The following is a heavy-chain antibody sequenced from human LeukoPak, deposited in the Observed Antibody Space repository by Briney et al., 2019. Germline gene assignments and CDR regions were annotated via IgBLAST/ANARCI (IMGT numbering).Heavy chain of an antibody. CDR1: GYTFTKYY. CDR3: AREQRRGGSGNFGGLFASYYTYYYMDV. Sequence: ASVKVSCKASGYTFTKYYIHWVRQAPGQGLEWMGMINPSDGATTYAQRFQGRVTMTRDMSTTTVYVDLRSLRSEDTAVYFCAREQRRGGSGNFGGLFASYYTYYYMDVWGRGTTVTVSS. J-gene: IGHJ6*03. V-gene: IGHV1-46*01. D-gene: IGHD3-10*01. CDR2: INPSDGAT.